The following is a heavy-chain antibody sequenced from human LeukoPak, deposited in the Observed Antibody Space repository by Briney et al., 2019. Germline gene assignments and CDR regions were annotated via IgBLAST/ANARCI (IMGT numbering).Heavy chain of an antibody. CDR1: GGSSSGYY. D-gene: IGHD3-10*01. CDR2: INHSGST. CDR3: ARDANYYGSGSFWFDP. J-gene: IGHJ5*02. V-gene: IGHV4-34*01. Sequence: SETLSLTCAVYGGSSSGYYWSWIRQPPGKGLEWIGEINHSGSTNYNPSLKSRVTISVDTSKNQFSLKLSSVTAADTAVYYCARDANYYGSGSFWFDPWGQGTLATVSS.